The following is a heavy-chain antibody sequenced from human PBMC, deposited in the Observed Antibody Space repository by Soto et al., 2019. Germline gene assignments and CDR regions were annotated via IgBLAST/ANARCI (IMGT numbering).Heavy chain of an antibody. CDR3: ARRRISEAAPDYYYYYGMDV. CDR2: IYYSGST. CDR1: GGSISSSSYY. D-gene: IGHD2-15*01. J-gene: IGHJ6*02. V-gene: IGHV4-39*01. Sequence: SETLSLTCTVSGGSISSSSYYWGWIRQPPGKGLEWIGSIYYSGSTYYNPSLKSRVTISVDTSKNQFSLKLSSVTAADTAVYYCARRRISEAAPDYYYYYGMDVWGQGTTVTVSS.